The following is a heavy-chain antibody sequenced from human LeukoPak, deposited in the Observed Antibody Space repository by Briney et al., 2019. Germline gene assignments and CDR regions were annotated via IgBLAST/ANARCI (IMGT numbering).Heavy chain of an antibody. CDR2: LDPEHGGR. D-gene: IGHD3-16*02. J-gene: IGHJ5*02. Sequence: GASVKASCKVSGKSLTRVSIHWVRQSPGKGLEWMGGLDPEHGGRLYAQTFQGRVTTTEDASTDTAYMELNRLRSEDTAVYYCATATIIWGSYRSWLDTWGQGTLVTVSS. V-gene: IGHV1-24*01. CDR3: ATATIIWGSYRSWLDT. CDR1: GKSLTRVS.